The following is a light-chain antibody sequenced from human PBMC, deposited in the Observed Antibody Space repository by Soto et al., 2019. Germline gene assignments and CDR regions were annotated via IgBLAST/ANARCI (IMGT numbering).Light chain of an antibody. V-gene: IGLV1-40*01. J-gene: IGLJ3*02. Sequence: QSVLTQPPSVSGAPGQRVTISWTGSSSNIGAGYDVHWYHQLPGTAPKLLIYGNSNRPSGVPDRFSGSKSGTSVSLAITGLQAEDEADYYCQSYDNSLSAWVFGGGTKLTVL. CDR1: SSNIGAGYD. CDR2: GNS. CDR3: QSYDNSLSAWV.